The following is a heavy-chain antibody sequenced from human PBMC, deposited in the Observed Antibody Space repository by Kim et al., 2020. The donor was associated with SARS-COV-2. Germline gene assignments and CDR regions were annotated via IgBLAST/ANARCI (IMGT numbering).Heavy chain of an antibody. D-gene: IGHD3-10*01. J-gene: IGHJ6*02. Sequence: PAHKMRATISVDTSKTQFSLKLSSVTAADTAVYYCARDSVLLWFGYGMDVWGQGTTVTVSS. CDR3: ARDSVLLWFGYGMDV. V-gene: IGHV4-59*01.